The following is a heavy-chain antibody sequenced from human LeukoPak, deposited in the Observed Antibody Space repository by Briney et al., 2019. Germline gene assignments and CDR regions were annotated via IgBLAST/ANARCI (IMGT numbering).Heavy chain of an antibody. D-gene: IGHD1-1*01. J-gene: IGHJ5*02. CDR2: ISSSSSYI. Sequence: GGSLRLSCAASGFTFSSYSMNWVRQAPGKGLEWVSSISSSSSYIYYADSVKGRFTISRDNAKNSLYLQMNSLRAEDTAVYYCARTASPYNWNRPLDPWGQGTLVTVSS. V-gene: IGHV3-21*01. CDR1: GFTFSSYS. CDR3: ARTASPYNWNRPLDP.